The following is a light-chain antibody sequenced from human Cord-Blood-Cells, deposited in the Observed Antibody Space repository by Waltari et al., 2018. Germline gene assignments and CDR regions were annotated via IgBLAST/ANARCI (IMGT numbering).Light chain of an antibody. CDR2: AAS. CDR1: QGISNY. J-gene: IGKJ3*01. V-gene: IGKV1-27*01. Sequence: IKMTQSIFSLSACLGDRVTLTCRASQGISNYLAWYQQQPGKVPKLLIYAASTLQSGVPSRFSGSGSGTDFALTISSLQPEYVATYYCQKYNSAPFTFGPGTKVDIK. CDR3: QKYNSAPFT.